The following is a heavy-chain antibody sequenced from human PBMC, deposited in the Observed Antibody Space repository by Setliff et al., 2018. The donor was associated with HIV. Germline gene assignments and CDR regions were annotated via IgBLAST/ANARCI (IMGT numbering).Heavy chain of an antibody. Sequence: SETLSLTCAVSGYSISSGYYWGWIRQPPGKGLEWIGCIYQSGSTYYNVSLKSRVIISVDSSNNEFSLHLKYLTAADTAVYYCVRTASSSWWGVHYYYYIDLWGKGTTVTVS. CDR3: VRTASSSWWGVHYYYYIDL. D-gene: IGHD2-8*02. CDR2: IYQSGST. J-gene: IGHJ6*03. CDR1: GYSISSGYY. V-gene: IGHV4-38-2*01.